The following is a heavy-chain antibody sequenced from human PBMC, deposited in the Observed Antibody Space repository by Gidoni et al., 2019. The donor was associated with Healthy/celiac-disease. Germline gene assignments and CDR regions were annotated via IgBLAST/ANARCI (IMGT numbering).Heavy chain of an antibody. Sequence: QVQLVQSGAEVKKPGASVKVSSQASGYTFTSYDINWVRQATGQGLEWMGWMNPNSGNTGYAQKFQGRVTMTRNTSISTAYMELSSLRSEDTAVYYCARAGITIFGVAPMDVWGQGTTVTVSS. V-gene: IGHV1-8*01. CDR3: ARAGITIFGVAPMDV. J-gene: IGHJ6*02. D-gene: IGHD3-3*01. CDR1: GYTFTSYD. CDR2: MNPNSGNT.